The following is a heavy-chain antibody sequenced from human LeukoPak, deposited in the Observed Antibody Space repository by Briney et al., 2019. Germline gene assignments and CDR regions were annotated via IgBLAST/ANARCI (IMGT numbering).Heavy chain of an antibody. CDR1: GFTFSSYS. D-gene: IGHD3-3*01. J-gene: IGHJ4*02. CDR2: IYSGGTT. CDR3: AAYDFWSGYSAGIDY. Sequence: GGSLRLSCAASGFTFSSYSMNWVRQAPGKGLEWVSLIYSGGTTYYADSVRGRFTISRDNSKNTLYLQMNSLRAEDTAVYYCAAYDFWSGYSAGIDYWGQGTLVTVSS. V-gene: IGHV3-53*01.